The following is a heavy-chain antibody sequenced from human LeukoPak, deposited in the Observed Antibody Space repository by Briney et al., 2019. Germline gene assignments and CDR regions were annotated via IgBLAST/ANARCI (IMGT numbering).Heavy chain of an antibody. Sequence: GGTLRLSCAASGFTFSGYEMNWVRQAPGKGLEWVSCISTSGSTIYYADSVKGRFTISRDNARNSLYLQMNSLRTEDTAVYYCTRLWGDCGGDCYSHDFWGQGTLVTVSS. CDR1: GFTFSGYE. D-gene: IGHD2-21*02. CDR2: ISTSGSTI. CDR3: TRLWGDCGGDCYSHDF. J-gene: IGHJ4*02. V-gene: IGHV3-48*03.